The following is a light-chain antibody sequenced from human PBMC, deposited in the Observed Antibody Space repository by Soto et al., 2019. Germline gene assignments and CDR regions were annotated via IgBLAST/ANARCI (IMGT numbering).Light chain of an antibody. CDR1: QSVTSSQ. CDR3: QQYGSSPPIT. J-gene: IGKJ5*01. Sequence: EIVLTQSPGTLSLSLGERATLSCRASQSVTSSQVAWYQQKPGLAPRLLIYDASRRATGIPDRFSGSGSGTDFTLTISRLEPEDFAVYYCQQYGSSPPITFGQGTRLEIK. CDR2: DAS. V-gene: IGKV3D-20*01.